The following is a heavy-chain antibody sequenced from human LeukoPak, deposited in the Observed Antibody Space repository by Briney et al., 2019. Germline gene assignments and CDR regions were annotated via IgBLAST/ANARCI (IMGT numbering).Heavy chain of an antibody. CDR2: IYHSGST. D-gene: IGHD6-19*01. CDR3: ARGQARLAWFDP. CDR1: GYSISSGYY. V-gene: IGHV4-38-2*02. Sequence: SETLSLTCTVSGYSISSGYYWGWIRQPPGKGLQWIGAIYHSGSTFYNPSLKSRVTISVDTSKNQFSLRLTSVIAADTAVYYCARGQARLAWFDPWGQGTLVTVSS. J-gene: IGHJ5*02.